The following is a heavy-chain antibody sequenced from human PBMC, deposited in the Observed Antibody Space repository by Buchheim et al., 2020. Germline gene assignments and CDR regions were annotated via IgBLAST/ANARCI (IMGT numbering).Heavy chain of an antibody. J-gene: IGHJ4*02. CDR3: ARSGLVAANKYFDY. D-gene: IGHD2-15*01. CDR2: IKQDGSEK. V-gene: IGHV3-7*01. CDR1: GFTFSSYW. Sequence: EVQLVESGGGLVQPGGSLRLSCAASGFTFSSYWMTWVRQAPGKGLEWVANIKQDGSEKYYVDSVKGRFTISRDNAKNSLYLQVNSLRAEDTAVYYCARSGLVAANKYFDYWGQGTL.